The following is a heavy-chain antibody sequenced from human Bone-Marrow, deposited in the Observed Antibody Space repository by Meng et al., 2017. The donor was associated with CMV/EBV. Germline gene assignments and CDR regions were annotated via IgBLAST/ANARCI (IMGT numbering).Heavy chain of an antibody. Sequence: GESLKISCAASGFTFSDYYMSWIRQAPGKGLEWVSYISSSGSTIYYADSVKGRFTISRDNAKNSLYLQMNSLRAEDTAVYYCARAQLGRYYDSSGYWFDYWGQGTLVTVYS. CDR1: GFTFSDYY. CDR2: ISSSGSTI. V-gene: IGHV3-11*04. J-gene: IGHJ4*02. D-gene: IGHD3-22*01. CDR3: ARAQLGRYYDSSGYWFDY.